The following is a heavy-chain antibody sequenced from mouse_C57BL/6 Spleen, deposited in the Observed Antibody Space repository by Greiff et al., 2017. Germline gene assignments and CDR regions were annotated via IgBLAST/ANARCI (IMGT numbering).Heavy chain of an antibody. CDR2: IHPNSGST. CDR1: GYTFTSYW. V-gene: IGHV1-64*01. Sequence: QVQLQQPGAELVKPGASVKLSCKASGYTFTSYWMHWVKQRPGQGLEWIGMIHPNSGSTNYNEKFKSKATLTVDKSSSTAYMQLSSLTSEDSAVYYCAPAQATDYAMDYWGQGTSVTVSS. D-gene: IGHD3-2*02. CDR3: APAQATDYAMDY. J-gene: IGHJ4*01.